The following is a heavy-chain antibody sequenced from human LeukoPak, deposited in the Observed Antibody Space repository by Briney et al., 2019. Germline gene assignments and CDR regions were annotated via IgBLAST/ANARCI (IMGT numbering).Heavy chain of an antibody. V-gene: IGHV3-48*02. CDR2: ISTSSSTI. CDR3: ARVVGLRPLGYDMDV. D-gene: IGHD1-26*01. Sequence: PGGSLRLSCVASGFTISSYSMNWVRQAPGKGLEWVPYISTSSSTIFYADSVKGRFTISRGNAKNSLYLQMNSLRDEDTAVYFCARVVGLRPLGYDMDVWGQGTTVTVSS. J-gene: IGHJ6*02. CDR1: GFTISSYS.